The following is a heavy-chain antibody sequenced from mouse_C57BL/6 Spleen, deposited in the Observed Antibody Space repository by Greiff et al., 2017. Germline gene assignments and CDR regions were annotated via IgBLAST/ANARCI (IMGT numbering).Heavy chain of an antibody. CDR2: INPNYGTT. V-gene: IGHV1-39*01. Sequence: EVPLQQSGPELVKPAASVKISCKASGYSFTDYNMNWVKQSNGTSLEWIGVINPNYGTTSYNQKFKGKATLTVDQSSSTAYMHLNNLTSEDSAVYECARESPFDYWGQGTTLTVSS. CDR1: GYSFTDYN. J-gene: IGHJ2*01. CDR3: ARESPFDY.